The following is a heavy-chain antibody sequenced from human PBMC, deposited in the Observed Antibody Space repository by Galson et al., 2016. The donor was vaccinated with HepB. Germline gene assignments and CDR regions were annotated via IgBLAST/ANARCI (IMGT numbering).Heavy chain of an antibody. D-gene: IGHD6-19*01. J-gene: IGHJ4*02. V-gene: IGHV3-23*01. CDR1: GFTFDDYG. CDR2: LSASGATT. Sequence: SLRLSCAASGFTFDDYGMHWVRQAPGKGLEWVSLLSASGATTHYADSVKGRFTVSRDISKTTLYLQMNSLRAGDTALYYCAKVPYNSAWYAGFDDWGLGTLVTVSS. CDR3: AKVPYNSAWYAGFDD.